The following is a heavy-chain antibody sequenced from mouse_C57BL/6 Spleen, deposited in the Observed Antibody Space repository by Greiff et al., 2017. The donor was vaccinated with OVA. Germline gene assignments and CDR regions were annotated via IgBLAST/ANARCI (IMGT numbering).Heavy chain of an antibody. J-gene: IGHJ4*01. Sequence: EVHLVESGGDLVKPGGSLKLSCAASGFTFSSYGMSWVRQTPDKRLEWVATISSGGSYTYYPDSVKGRFTISRDNAKNTLYLQMSRLKSEDTAMYYGASPLDYVSSFYAMDYWGQGTSVTVSS. CDR1: GFTFSSYG. D-gene: IGHD1-1*01. V-gene: IGHV5-6*01. CDR2: ISSGGSYT. CDR3: ASPLDYVSSFYAMDY.